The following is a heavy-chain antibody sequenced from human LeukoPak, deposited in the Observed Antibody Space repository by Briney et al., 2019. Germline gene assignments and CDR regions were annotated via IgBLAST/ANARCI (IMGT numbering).Heavy chain of an antibody. V-gene: IGHV3-33*01. CDR1: GFTFNTYG. J-gene: IGHJ3*02. CDR2: IWYDGSEK. CDR3: ARDKPTRHNAFDI. Sequence: PGGSLRLSCTASGFTFNTYGMHWVRQAPGKGLEWVAVIWYDGSEKYYVDSVKGRFTISRDNSKNTLYLQMDNLRVEDTAVYYCARDKPTRHNAFDIWGQGTTVIVS.